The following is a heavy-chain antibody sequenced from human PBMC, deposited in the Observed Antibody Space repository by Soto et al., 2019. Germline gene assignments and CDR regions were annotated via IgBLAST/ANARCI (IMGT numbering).Heavy chain of an antibody. J-gene: IGHJ3*02. CDR3: TTDGFTGIVGI. D-gene: IGHD3-22*01. CDR1: GFPFTKAW. CDR2: IRSKTSSETR. Sequence: ESLRLSCAASGFPFTKAWMTGVRQAPGKGLEWVGRIRSKTSSETREYAAPVKGRFTISRDDSKKLIYLEMNSLKIEETGVYYCTTDGFTGIVGIGGIGTIVTLSS. V-gene: IGHV3-15*01.